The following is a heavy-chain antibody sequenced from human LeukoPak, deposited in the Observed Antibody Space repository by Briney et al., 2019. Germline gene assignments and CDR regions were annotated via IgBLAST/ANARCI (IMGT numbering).Heavy chain of an antibody. D-gene: IGHD6-19*01. CDR3: AREYSSGNYFDY. CDR1: GGTFSSYA. J-gene: IGHJ4*02. V-gene: IGHV1-69*13. CDR2: IIPIFGTA. Sequence: SVKVSCKASGGTFSSYAISWVRQAPGQGLEWMGGIIPIFGTANYAQKFQGRVTITADESTSTAYMELSSLRSEDTAVYYCAREYSSGNYFDYWGQGTLVTVSS.